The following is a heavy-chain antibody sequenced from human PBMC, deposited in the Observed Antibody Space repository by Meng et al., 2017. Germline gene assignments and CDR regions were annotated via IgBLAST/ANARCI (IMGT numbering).Heavy chain of an antibody. D-gene: IGHD6-13*01. CDR1: GFTFDDYA. J-gene: IGHJ4*02. V-gene: IGHV3-43D*03. CDR3: AKDKGIAAAGTSFGYFDY. CDR2: ISWDGGST. Sequence: GESLKISCAASGFTFDDYAMHWVRQAPGKGLEWVSLISWDGGSTYYADSVKGRFTISRDNSKNSLYLQMNSLRAEDTALYYCAKDKGIAAAGTSFGYFDYWGQGTLVAFAS.